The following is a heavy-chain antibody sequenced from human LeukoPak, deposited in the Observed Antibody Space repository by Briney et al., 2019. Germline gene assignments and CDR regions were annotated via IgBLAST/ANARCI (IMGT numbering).Heavy chain of an antibody. J-gene: IGHJ4*02. CDR2: IYTSGST. D-gene: IGHD3-3*01. Sequence: SETLSLTCTVSGGSISSYYWSWIRQPAGKGLEWIGRIYTSGSTNYNPSLKSRVTMSVDTSKNQFSLKLSSVTAADAAVYYCARGSPTYYDTWDFDYWGQGIQVTVSS. V-gene: IGHV4-4*07. CDR1: GGSISSYY. CDR3: ARGSPTYYDTWDFDY.